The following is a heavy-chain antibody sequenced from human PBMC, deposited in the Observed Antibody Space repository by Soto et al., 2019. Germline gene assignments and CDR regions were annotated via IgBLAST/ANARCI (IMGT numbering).Heavy chain of an antibody. CDR3: AKDRLANPPYYYYYYGLDV. D-gene: IGHD6-25*01. V-gene: IGHV3-30*18. J-gene: IGHJ6*02. CDR1: GFTFSSYG. Sequence: PGGSLRLSCAASGFTFSSYGMHWVRQAPGKGLEWVAIISFDGSNKYYADSVKGRFTISRDKSENTLYLQMNSLRAADTAVYYCAKDRLANPPYYYYYYGLDVWGRGTTVTVSS. CDR2: ISFDGSNK.